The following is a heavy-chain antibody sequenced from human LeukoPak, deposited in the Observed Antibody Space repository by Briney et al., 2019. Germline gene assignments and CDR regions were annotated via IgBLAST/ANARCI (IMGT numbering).Heavy chain of an antibody. J-gene: IGHJ4*02. D-gene: IGHD3-22*01. Sequence: GGSLRLSCAASGFTFSSYAMHWVRQAPGKGLEWVAVISYDGSNKYYADSVKGRFTISRDNSKSTLYLQMNSLRAEDTAVYYCARASITMIVVDHFDYWGQGTLVTVSS. CDR2: ISYDGSNK. V-gene: IGHV3-30-3*01. CDR1: GFTFSSYA. CDR3: ARASITMIVVDHFDY.